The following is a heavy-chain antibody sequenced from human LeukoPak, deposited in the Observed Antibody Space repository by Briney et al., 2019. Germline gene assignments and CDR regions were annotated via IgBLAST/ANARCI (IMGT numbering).Heavy chain of an antibody. J-gene: IGHJ4*02. CDR1: GFTFSSFA. CDR2: ISGSGGGA. Sequence: GGSLRLSCAASGFTFSSFAMSWVRQAPGKGLEWVSAISGSGGGAYYADSVKGRFTVSRDNSKNTLYLQMNSLRAEDTAVYYCAKDYGDYVLFFDYWGQGTLVTVSS. CDR3: AKDYGDYVLFFDY. V-gene: IGHV3-23*01. D-gene: IGHD4-17*01.